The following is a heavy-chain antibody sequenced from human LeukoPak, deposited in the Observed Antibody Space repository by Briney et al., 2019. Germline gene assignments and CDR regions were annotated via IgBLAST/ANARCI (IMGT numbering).Heavy chain of an antibody. CDR1: GGSISSSSYY. CDR3: ARGLYNHGHGDY. CDR2: IYYSGST. D-gene: IGHD5-18*01. J-gene: IGHJ4*02. V-gene: IGHV4-39*01. Sequence: KPSETLSLTCTVSGGSISSSSYYWGWIRQPPGKGLEWIGSIYYSGSTYYNPSLKSRVTISVDTSKNQFSLKLSSVTAADTAVYYCARGLYNHGHGDYWGQGTLVTVSS.